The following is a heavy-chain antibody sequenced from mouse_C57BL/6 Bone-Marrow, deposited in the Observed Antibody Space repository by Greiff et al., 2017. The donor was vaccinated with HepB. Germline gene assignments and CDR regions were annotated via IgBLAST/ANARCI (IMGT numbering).Heavy chain of an antibody. Sequence: EVKLQQSGPELVKPGDSVKISCKASGYSFTGYFMNWVMQSHGKSLEWIGRINPYNGDTFYNQKFKGKATLTVDKSSSTAHMELRSLTSEDSAVYYCARHYYGSSSYAMDYWGQGTSVTVSS. J-gene: IGHJ4*01. CDR3: ARHYYGSSSYAMDY. V-gene: IGHV1-20*01. CDR1: GYSFTGYF. D-gene: IGHD1-1*01. CDR2: INPYNGDT.